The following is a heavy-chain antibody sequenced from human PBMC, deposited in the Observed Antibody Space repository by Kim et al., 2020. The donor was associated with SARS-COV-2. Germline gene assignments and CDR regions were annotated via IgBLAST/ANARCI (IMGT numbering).Heavy chain of an antibody. CDR2: IYYSGST. J-gene: IGHJ6*02. Sequence: SETLSLTCTVSGGSISSSSYYWGWIRQPPGKGLEWIGSIYYSGSTYYNPSLKSRVTISVDTSKNQFSLKLSSVTAADTAVYYCARAIQYYYDSSGYYYALHYYYGMDVWGQGTTVTVSS. V-gene: IGHV4-39*07. CDR3: ARAIQYYYDSSGYYYALHYYYGMDV. CDR1: GGSISSSSYY. D-gene: IGHD3-22*01.